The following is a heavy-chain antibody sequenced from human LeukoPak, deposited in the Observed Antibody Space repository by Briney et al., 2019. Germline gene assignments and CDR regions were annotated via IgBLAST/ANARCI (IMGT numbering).Heavy chain of an antibody. CDR2: IYPDDSET. J-gene: IGHJ4*02. Sequence: GESLKISCKGSGYSFSMYWIAWVRQTPGKGLEWMGIIYPDDSETIYSPSFQGQVTMSADKSSAYLQWNSVKASDTAMYYCARRGGGYDFNFDQWGQGTLVTVSS. CDR3: ARRGGGYDFNFDQ. CDR1: GYSFSMYW. V-gene: IGHV5-51*01. D-gene: IGHD5-12*01.